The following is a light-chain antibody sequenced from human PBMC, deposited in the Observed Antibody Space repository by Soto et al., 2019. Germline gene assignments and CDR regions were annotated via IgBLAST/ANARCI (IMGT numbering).Light chain of an antibody. J-gene: IGKJ5*01. CDR2: DAS. CDR3: QQRSNFIT. Sequence: EIVLTQSPATLSLSPGERATLSCRASQSVSSYLAWYQQKPGQAPRLLIYDASNRATGIPARFSGSGSGRDFTLTISCLESEDFAVYYGQQRSNFITFGQGTRLE. CDR1: QSVSSY. V-gene: IGKV3-11*02.